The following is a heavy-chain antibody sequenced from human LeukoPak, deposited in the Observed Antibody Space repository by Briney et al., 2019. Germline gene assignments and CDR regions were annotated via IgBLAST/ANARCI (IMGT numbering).Heavy chain of an antibody. J-gene: IGHJ4*02. V-gene: IGHV3-23*01. D-gene: IGHD1-26*01. CDR2: ISDSGGIT. Sequence: GSPRLSCAASGLTFSSHWMHWVRQAPGEGLEWVSVISDSGGITYYADSVKGRFTISRDNSKNTLYLHMNSLRAEDTAVYYCAKEVGTIPTNLLDDWGQGTLVTVSS. CDR1: GLTFSSHW. CDR3: AKEVGTIPTNLLDD.